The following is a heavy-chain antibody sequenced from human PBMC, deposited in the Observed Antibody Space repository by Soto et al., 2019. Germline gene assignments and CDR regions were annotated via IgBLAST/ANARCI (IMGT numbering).Heavy chain of an antibody. CDR3: ARHTYGSYPPYYDYGMDV. J-gene: IGHJ6*02. CDR2: IYYSGST. V-gene: IGHV4-31*03. D-gene: IGHD1-26*01. Sequence: QVQLQESGPGLVKPSQTLSLTCTVSGGSISSGGYYWSWIRQHPGKGLEWIGYIYYSGSTYYNPSLKSRVTISVDTSKHQFSLKLSSVTAADTAVYYCARHTYGSYPPYYDYGMDVWGQGTTVTVSS. CDR1: GGSISSGGYY.